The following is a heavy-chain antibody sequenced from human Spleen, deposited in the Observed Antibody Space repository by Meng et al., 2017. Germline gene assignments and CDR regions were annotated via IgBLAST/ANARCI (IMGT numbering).Heavy chain of an antibody. J-gene: IGHJ5*02. CDR2: ITPGSGNT. CDR3: ARDFTSGSSGDP. D-gene: IGHD6-19*01. CDR1: GYTFTGYY. Sequence: QVQLVQSGAEMKKPGASLKVSCKASGYTFTGYYIHWVRQAPGQSLEWMGWITPGSGNTKYSQKFQGRLTITTDTSASTAYMELSTLRSEDTAVYYCARDFTSGSSGDPWGQGTLVTVSS. V-gene: IGHV1-3*01.